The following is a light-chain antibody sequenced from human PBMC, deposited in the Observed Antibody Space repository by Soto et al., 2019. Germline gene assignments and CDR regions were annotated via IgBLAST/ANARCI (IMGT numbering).Light chain of an antibody. CDR1: GSDVGSYNY. Sequence: QSVLTQPASVSGSPGQSITISCTGTGSDVGSYNYVSWYQQHPGKAPKLMIYEVSDRPSGISSRFSGSKSGNTASLTISGLQTEEEADYYCSSYTSSSTLFXTGTKVTVL. CDR3: SSYTSSSTL. CDR2: EVS. V-gene: IGLV2-14*01. J-gene: IGLJ1*01.